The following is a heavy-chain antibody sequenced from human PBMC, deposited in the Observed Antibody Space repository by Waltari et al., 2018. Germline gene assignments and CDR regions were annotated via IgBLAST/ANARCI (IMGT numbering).Heavy chain of an antibody. D-gene: IGHD3-22*01. V-gene: IGHV1-69*02. CDR2: IIPILGIA. Sequence: QVQLVQSGAEVKKPGSSVKVSCKASGGTFSSYTLRWVRQAPGQGLEWMGRIIPILGIANYAQKFQGRVTITADKSTSTAYMELSSLRSEDTAVYYCAIYDSSGYPPNPLFDYWGQGTLVTVSS. CDR1: GGTFSSYT. J-gene: IGHJ4*02. CDR3: AIYDSSGYPPNPLFDY.